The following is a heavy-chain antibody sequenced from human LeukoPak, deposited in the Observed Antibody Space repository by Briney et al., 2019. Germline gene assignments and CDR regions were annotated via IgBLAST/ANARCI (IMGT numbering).Heavy chain of an antibody. J-gene: IGHJ4*02. CDR3: ARDCSSTSCYEGLDY. CDR1: GFTFSSYG. CDR2: IWYDGSNK. Sequence: GGSLRLSCAASGFTFSSYGMHWVRQAPGKGLEGVAVIWYDGSNKYYADSVKGRFTISRDNSKNTLYLQMNSLRAEDTAVYYCARDCSSTSCYEGLDYWGQGTLVTVSS. V-gene: IGHV3-33*08. D-gene: IGHD2-2*01.